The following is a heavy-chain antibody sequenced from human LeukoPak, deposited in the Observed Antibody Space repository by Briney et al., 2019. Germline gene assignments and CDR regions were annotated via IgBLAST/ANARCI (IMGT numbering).Heavy chain of an antibody. CDR1: GYTFSGSD. J-gene: IGHJ4*02. CDR3: ARGDWVA. Sequence: RASVKVSCKASGYTFSGSDMNWVRQAPGQGLEWMGWININTGDPTYVQHFTGRFVFSLDTSVSTAYLQISSLKAEDTAVYYCARGDWVAWGQGTLVTVSS. V-gene: IGHV7-4-1*02. CDR2: ININTGDP. D-gene: IGHD3-9*01.